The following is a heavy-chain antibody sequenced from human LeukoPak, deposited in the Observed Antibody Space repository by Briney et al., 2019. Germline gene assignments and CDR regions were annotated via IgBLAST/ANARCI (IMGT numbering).Heavy chain of an antibody. V-gene: IGHV1-69*05. CDR2: IIPIFGTA. D-gene: IGHD2-2*01. J-gene: IGHJ3*02. CDR1: GGTFSSYA. Sequence: SVQVSCKASGGTFSSYAISWLRQAPGQGLEWMGGIIPIFGTANYTQKFQGRVTITTDESTNTAYMKLSSMRSEDTAVYYCARLVRLGYCSSTSCYLEGAFDIWGQGTMGTVSS. CDR3: ARLVRLGYCSSTSCYLEGAFDI.